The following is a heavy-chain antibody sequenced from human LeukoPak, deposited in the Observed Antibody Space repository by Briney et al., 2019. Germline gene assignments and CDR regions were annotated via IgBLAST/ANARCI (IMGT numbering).Heavy chain of an antibody. J-gene: IGHJ6*02. CDR3: ARVGGRGGWPLTYYYYGMDV. CDR2: IYYTGTT. V-gene: IGHV4-59*12. CDR1: GGSISGTYY. Sequence: SETLSLTCTVSGGSISGTYYWSWIRQPPGKGLEWIGYIYYTGTTDSNPSLKSRVTISVDTSKNQFSLKLSSVTAADTAVYYCARVGGRGGWPLTYYYYGMDVWGRGTTVTVSS. D-gene: IGHD3-16*01.